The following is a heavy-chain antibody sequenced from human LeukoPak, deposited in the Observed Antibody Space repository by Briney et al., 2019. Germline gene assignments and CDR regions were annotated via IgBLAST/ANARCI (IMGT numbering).Heavy chain of an antibody. V-gene: IGHV3-23*01. CDR3: AKDMSGSSGWPYYFDY. J-gene: IGHJ4*02. D-gene: IGHD6-19*01. CDR2: ISGSGGST. Sequence: GGSLRLSCAASGFTFSGYAMSWVRQAPGKGLEWVSAISGSGGSTYYADSVKGRFTISRDNSKNTLYLQMNSLRAEDTAVYYCAKDMSGSSGWPYYFDYWGQGTLVTVSS. CDR1: GFTFSGYA.